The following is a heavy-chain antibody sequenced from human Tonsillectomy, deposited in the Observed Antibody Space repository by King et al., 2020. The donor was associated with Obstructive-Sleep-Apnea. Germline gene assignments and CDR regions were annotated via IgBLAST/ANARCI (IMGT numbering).Heavy chain of an antibody. V-gene: IGHV4-59*08. CDR2: VYYSGNT. CDR1: GGSISSFY. Sequence: VQLQESGPGLVKPSETLSLTCTVSGGSISSFYWSWLRQPPGKGLEWIGYVYYSGNTDYNPSLKSRVTMSIDTSRNQFSLRLTSLTAADTAFYYSARSLALGGNPFESWGQGTLVTVSS. J-gene: IGHJ4*02. D-gene: IGHD4-23*01. CDR3: ARSLALGGNPFES.